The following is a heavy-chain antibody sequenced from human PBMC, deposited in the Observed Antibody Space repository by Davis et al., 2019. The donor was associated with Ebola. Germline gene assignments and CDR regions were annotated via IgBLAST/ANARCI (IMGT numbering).Heavy chain of an antibody. CDR2: VFPGDSDT. J-gene: IGHJ6*02. CDR1: GYSFFNYW. D-gene: IGHD3-16*01. CDR3: TRLNTSNYNFYGMDV. V-gene: IGHV5-51*01. Sequence: GESLKISCKGSGYSFFNYWIGWVRLMPGKGLELMGIVFPGDSDTRYSPSFQGQVTFSADKSISTAYMQWSSLKASDTAIYYCTRLNTSNYNFYGMDVWGQGTTVTVSS.